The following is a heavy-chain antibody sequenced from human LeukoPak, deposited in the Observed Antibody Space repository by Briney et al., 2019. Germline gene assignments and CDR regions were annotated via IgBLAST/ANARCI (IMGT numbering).Heavy chain of an antibody. CDR2: IYYSGST. V-gene: IGHV4-30-4*01. J-gene: IGHJ4*02. D-gene: IGHD5-12*01. CDR3: ARGRRGYSGYEFDY. CDR1: GGSISSGDYN. Sequence: SQTLSLTCTVSGGSISSGDYNWSWIRQPPGMGLEWTGYIYYSGSTYYNPSLKSRVTISVDTSKNQFSLKLSSVTAADTAVYYCARGRRGYSGYEFDYWGQGTLVTVSS.